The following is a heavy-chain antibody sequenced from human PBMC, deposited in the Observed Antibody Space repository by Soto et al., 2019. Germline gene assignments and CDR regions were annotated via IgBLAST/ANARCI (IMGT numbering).Heavy chain of an antibody. D-gene: IGHD7-27*01. J-gene: IGHJ4*02. CDR2: FSGSNT. CDR1: GFTFSNFA. V-gene: IGHV3-23*01. CDR3: AKGWGDY. Sequence: EVPLLESGGGLVQPGGSLRLSCVASGFTFSNFAMSWVRQAPGKGLEWVSGFSGSNTYYADSVKGRFTISRDNSKDALFLQMNSLRAEDTAIYYCAKGWGDYWGQGTLVIVSS.